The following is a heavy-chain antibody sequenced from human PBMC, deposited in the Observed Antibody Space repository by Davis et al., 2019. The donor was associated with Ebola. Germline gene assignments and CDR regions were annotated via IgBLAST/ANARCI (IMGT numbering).Heavy chain of an antibody. J-gene: IGHJ4*02. D-gene: IGHD6-6*01. Sequence: MPSETLSLTCTVSGGSISSGGYYWSWIRQRPGKGLEWIGYIYYSGSTYYNPSLKSRVTISIDTSKNQFSLKLSSVTAADTAVYYCARGIEYSSLYYFDYWGQGTLVTVSS. CDR1: GGSISSGGYY. CDR3: ARGIEYSSLYYFDY. V-gene: IGHV4-31*03. CDR2: IYYSGST.